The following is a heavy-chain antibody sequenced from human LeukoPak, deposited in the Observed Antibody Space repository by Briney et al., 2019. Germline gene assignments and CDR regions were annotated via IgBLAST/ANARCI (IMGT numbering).Heavy chain of an antibody. D-gene: IGHD1-26*01. CDR1: GFTFSSNS. V-gene: IGHV3-21*04. CDR3: AIGNTGWELRSGYFDY. Sequence: GGSLRLSCAASGFTFSSNSMNWARQAPGKGLEWVSSISDSSSYIYYADSVKGRLTISRDNAKNSLYLQMSNLRAEDTAVYYCAIGNTGWELRSGYFDYWGQGTLVTVSS. CDR2: ISDSSSYI. J-gene: IGHJ4*02.